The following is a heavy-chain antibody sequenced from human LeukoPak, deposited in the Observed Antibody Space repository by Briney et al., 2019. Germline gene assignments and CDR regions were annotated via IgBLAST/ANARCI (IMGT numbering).Heavy chain of an antibody. Sequence: ASVKVSCKASGYTFTSYGISWVRQAPGQGLEWMGWINPNSGGTNYAQKFQGRVTMTRDTSISTAYMELSRLRSDDTAVYYCAREEGYSYGTGLSYWGQGTLVTVSS. V-gene: IGHV1-2*02. CDR3: AREEGYSYGTGLSY. J-gene: IGHJ4*02. CDR2: INPNSGGT. CDR1: GYTFTSYG. D-gene: IGHD5-18*01.